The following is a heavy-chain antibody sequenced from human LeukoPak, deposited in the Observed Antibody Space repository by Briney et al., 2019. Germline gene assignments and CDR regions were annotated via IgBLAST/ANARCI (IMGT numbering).Heavy chain of an antibody. V-gene: IGHV4-31*03. CDR3: ARAPDIVVVPADAYYFDY. J-gene: IGHJ4*02. Sequence: SETLSLTCTVSGGSISSGGYYWSWIRQHPGKGLEWIGYIYYSGSTYYNPSLKSRVTISVDTSKNQFSLKLSSVTAADTAVYYCARAPDIVVVPADAYYFDYWGQGTLVTVSS. CDR1: GGSISSGGYY. D-gene: IGHD2-2*01. CDR2: IYYSGST.